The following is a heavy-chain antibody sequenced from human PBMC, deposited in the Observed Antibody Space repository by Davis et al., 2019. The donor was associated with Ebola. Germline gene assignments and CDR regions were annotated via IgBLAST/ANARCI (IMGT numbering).Heavy chain of an antibody. J-gene: IGHJ4*02. V-gene: IGHV1-8*02. D-gene: IGHD6-6*01. Sequence: ASVKVSCKASGYTFTGHYMHWVRQAPGQGLEWMGWMNPNSGNTGYAQKFQGRVTMTRNTSISTAYMELSSLRSEDTAVYYCARRGDYWGQGTLVTVSS. CDR2: MNPNSGNT. CDR1: GYTFTGHY. CDR3: ARRGDY.